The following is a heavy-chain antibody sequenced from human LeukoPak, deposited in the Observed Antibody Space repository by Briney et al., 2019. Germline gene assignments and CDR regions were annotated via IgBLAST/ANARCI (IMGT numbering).Heavy chain of an antibody. V-gene: IGHV3-11*03. CDR2: ISSTGSYT. CDR3: ARKLGGSHCGGDGFFDH. CDR1: GFTLSVYY. D-gene: IGHD2-21*02. J-gene: IGHJ4*02. Sequence: PGGSLILSCQASGFTLSVYYMSWFRQAPGKGLEWIGYISSTGSYTTYADSVRGRLTISRDNAKSLLFLQMNDLRAEDTAVYYCARKLGGSHCGGDGFFDHWGQGAL.